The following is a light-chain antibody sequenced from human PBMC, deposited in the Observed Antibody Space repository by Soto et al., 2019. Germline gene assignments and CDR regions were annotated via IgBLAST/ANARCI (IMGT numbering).Light chain of an antibody. V-gene: IGKV1-39*01. J-gene: IGKJ1*01. Sequence: QMTQSPYSLSASVGDRVLITCRADPSINTYLTWYQQKPGQVPKLLIHAASTLQSGVPSRFSGSGSGRVFTLTINSLQAEDFATYYGQQSYSTLGTFGRGTMGEI. CDR1: PSINTY. CDR2: AAS. CDR3: QQSYSTLGT.